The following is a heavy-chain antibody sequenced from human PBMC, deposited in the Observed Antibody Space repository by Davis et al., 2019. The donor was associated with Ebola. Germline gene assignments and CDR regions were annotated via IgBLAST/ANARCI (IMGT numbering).Heavy chain of an antibody. Sequence: ASVKVSCKASGYTFTGYYMHWVRQAPGQGLEWMGWINPNSGGTNYAQKFQGRVTMTRDTSISTAYMELSRLRSDDTAVYYWARDQLLVVVAATFDYWGQGTLVTVSS. D-gene: IGHD2-15*01. J-gene: IGHJ4*02. V-gene: IGHV1-2*02. CDR2: INPNSGGT. CDR3: ARDQLLVVVAATFDY. CDR1: GYTFTGYY.